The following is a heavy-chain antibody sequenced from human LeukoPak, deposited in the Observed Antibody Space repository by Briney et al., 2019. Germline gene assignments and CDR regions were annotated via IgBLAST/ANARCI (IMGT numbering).Heavy chain of an antibody. Sequence: PSETLSLTCTVSGGSISSSSGCYCGRIRQPPGKGLEWIGSIYYGESKHYSPSLTSRITISVDTSKNQFSLKLTSVTAADTAVYYCARHFSRGWTYYHGLDVWGQGTTVTVSS. CDR3: ARHFSRGWTYYHGLDV. CDR2: IYYGESK. D-gene: IGHD3-10*01. CDR1: GGSISSSSGCY. V-gene: IGHV4-39*01. J-gene: IGHJ6*02.